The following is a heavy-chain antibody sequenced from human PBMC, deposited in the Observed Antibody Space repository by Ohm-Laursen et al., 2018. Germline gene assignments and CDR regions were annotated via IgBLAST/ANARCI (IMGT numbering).Heavy chain of an antibody. CDR2: ISSDGRDK. D-gene: IGHD6-19*01. Sequence: SLRLPCAASGFTFSNYAMHWVRQAPDKGLEWVAGISSDGRDKYYADSVKGRFTISRDNSKNTLYLQMNSLRAEDTAVYYCARALSYSSGWYELYWGQGTLVTVSS. CDR3: ARALSYSSGWYELY. CDR1: GFTFSNYA. J-gene: IGHJ4*02. V-gene: IGHV3-30*03.